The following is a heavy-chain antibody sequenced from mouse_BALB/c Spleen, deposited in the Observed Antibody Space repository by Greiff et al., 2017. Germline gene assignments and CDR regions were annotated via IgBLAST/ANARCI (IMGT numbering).Heavy chain of an antibody. J-gene: IGHJ3*01. D-gene: IGHD2-1*01. Sequence: VQLQQSGAELVRPGVSVKISCKGSGYTFTDYAMHWVKQSHAKSLEWIGVISTYYGDASYNQKFKGKATMTVDKSSSTAYMELARLTSEDSAIYYCARGGCNYAWFAYWGQGTLVTVSA. CDR2: ISTYYGDA. CDR1: GYTFTDYA. V-gene: IGHV1S137*01. CDR3: ARGGCNYAWFAY.